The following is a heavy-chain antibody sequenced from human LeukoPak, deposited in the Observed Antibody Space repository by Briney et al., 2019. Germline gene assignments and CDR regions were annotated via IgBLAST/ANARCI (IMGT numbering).Heavy chain of an antibody. CDR1: GFTFSDYY. Sequence: PGGSLRLSCAASGFTFSDYYMSWIRQAPGKGLEWVSYISSSGSTIYYADSVKGRFTISRDNAKNTAYLQMNSLRADDSAMYYCARDHGYGDYGGEYFQHWGQGTLVIVSS. V-gene: IGHV3-11*04. CDR2: ISSSGSTI. D-gene: IGHD4-17*01. J-gene: IGHJ1*01. CDR3: ARDHGYGDYGGEYFQH.